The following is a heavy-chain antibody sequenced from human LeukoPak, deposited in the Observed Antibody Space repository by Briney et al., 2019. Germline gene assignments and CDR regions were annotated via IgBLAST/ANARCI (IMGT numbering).Heavy chain of an antibody. CDR2: INPSGGST. Sequence: ASVKVSCKASGYTFTSYYMHWVRQATGQGLEWMGIINPSGGSTSYAQKFQDRVTMTRDTSTSTVYMELSSLRSEDTAVYYCARDSPYDSSGYYYEYGFWGQGTLVTVSS. CDR1: GYTFTSYY. CDR3: ARDSPYDSSGYYYEYGF. J-gene: IGHJ4*02. V-gene: IGHV1-46*01. D-gene: IGHD3-22*01.